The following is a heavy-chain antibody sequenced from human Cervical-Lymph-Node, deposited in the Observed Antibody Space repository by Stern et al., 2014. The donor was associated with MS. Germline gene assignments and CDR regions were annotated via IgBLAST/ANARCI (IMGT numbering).Heavy chain of an antibody. D-gene: IGHD6-19*01. Sequence: QEQLVQTGAEAKKPGASVKTSCKASGYTFTSYYMHWLRQAPGQGVEWTGIINPSGGTTSHAQKIQGRVTMTRDTSTSTVYMELSSLRSEDTAVYYCAREVAGHRLGMMDVWGQGTTVTVSS. V-gene: IGHV1-46*01. CDR1: GYTFTSYY. CDR2: INPSGGTT. CDR3: AREVAGHRLGMMDV. J-gene: IGHJ6*02.